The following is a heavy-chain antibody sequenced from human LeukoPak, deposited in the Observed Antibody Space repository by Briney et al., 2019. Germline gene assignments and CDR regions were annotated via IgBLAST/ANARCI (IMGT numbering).Heavy chain of an antibody. D-gene: IGHD2-21*01. CDR2: FDPEKGET. V-gene: IGHV1-24*01. Sequence: ASVKVSCXVSGYTLTELAMHWVRQAPGKGLEWIGGFDPEKGETIYTQQLQGRLTMTEDTSADTAYMELSSLTSEDTAVYYCATPLGPLGLIPYYFDYRGQGTLVTVSS. J-gene: IGHJ4*02. CDR1: GYTLTELA. CDR3: ATPLGPLGLIPYYFDY.